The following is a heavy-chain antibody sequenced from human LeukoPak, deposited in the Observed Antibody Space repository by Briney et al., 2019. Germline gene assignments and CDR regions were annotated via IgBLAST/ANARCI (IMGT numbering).Heavy chain of an antibody. V-gene: IGHV3-30*03. Sequence: PGGSLRLSCAASGFTFSSYGMHWVRQAPGKGLEWVAVISYDGSNKYYADSVKGRFTISRDNSKNTLYLQMNSLRAEDTAVYYCATPMVRGVIIYYFDYWGQGTLVTVSS. CDR1: GFTFSSYG. CDR2: ISYDGSNK. J-gene: IGHJ4*02. CDR3: ATPMVRGVIIYYFDY. D-gene: IGHD3-10*01.